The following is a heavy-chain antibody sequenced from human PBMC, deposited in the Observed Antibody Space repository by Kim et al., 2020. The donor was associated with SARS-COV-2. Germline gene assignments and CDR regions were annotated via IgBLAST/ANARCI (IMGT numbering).Heavy chain of an antibody. Sequence: GGSLRLSCAASGFTFSSYAMRWVRQAPGKGLEWVSAISGSGGSTYYADSVKGRFTISRDNSKNTLYLQMNSLRAEDTAVYYCAKDGSITIFGVVTGDYGMDVWGQGTTVTVSS. CDR3: AKDGSITIFGVVTGDYGMDV. CDR1: GFTFSSYA. J-gene: IGHJ6*02. D-gene: IGHD3-3*01. V-gene: IGHV3-23*01. CDR2: ISGSGGST.